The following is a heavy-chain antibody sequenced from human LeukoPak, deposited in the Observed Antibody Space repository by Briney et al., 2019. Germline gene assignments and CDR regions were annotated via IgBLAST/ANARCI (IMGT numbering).Heavy chain of an antibody. CDR3: AKDRDGAFDI. D-gene: IGHD3-10*01. J-gene: IGHJ3*02. CDR1: GFTFSSYG. V-gene: IGHV3-30*18. CDR2: ISYDGSNK. Sequence: PGRSLRVSCAASGFTFSSYGMHGVRQAPGKGLEWVAVISYDGSNKYYADSVKGRFTISRDNSKNTLYLQMNSLRAEDTAVYYCAKDRDGAFDIWGQGTMVTVSS.